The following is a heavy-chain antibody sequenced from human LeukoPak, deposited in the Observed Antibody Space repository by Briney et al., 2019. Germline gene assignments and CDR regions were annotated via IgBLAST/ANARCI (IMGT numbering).Heavy chain of an antibody. V-gene: IGHV4-34*01. CDR2: INHSGST. J-gene: IGHJ6*02. D-gene: IGHD1-26*01. CDR1: GGSFSGYC. Sequence: SETLSLTCAVYGGSFSGYCWSWIRQPPGKGLEWIGEINHSGSTNYNPSLKSRVTISVDTSKNQFSLKLSSVTAADTAVYYCARGSKSYYRYYYYYYGMDVWGQGTTVTVSS. CDR3: ARGSKSYYRYYYYYYGMDV.